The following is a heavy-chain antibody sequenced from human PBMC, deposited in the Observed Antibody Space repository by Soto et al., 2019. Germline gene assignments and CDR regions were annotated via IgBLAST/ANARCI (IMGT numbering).Heavy chain of an antibody. Sequence: PSETLSLTCTVSGGSISSDYWSGIRQPPGKGLEWIGYIYYSGSTNYNPSLKSRVTISVDTSKNQFSLKLSSVTAADTAVYYCARDVGTFPDAFDIWGQGTMVTVSS. CDR2: IYYSGST. J-gene: IGHJ3*02. V-gene: IGHV4-59*01. CDR1: GGSISSDY. CDR3: ARDVGTFPDAFDI. D-gene: IGHD1-7*01.